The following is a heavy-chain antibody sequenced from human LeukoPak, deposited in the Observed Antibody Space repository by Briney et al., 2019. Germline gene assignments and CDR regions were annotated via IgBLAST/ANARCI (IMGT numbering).Heavy chain of an antibody. CDR3: AKVTYDYVWGSYRSAYFDY. CDR2: LSYSGGNT. D-gene: IGHD3-16*02. V-gene: IGHV3-23*01. CDR1: GFTFSSYD. Sequence: GGSLRLSCAASGFTFSSYDMNWVRQAPGKGLEWVSALSYSGGNTYYADSVKGLFTISRDNSKNTLYLKMNSLRAEDTAVYYCAKVTYDYVWGSYRSAYFDYWGQGTLVTVSS. J-gene: IGHJ4*02.